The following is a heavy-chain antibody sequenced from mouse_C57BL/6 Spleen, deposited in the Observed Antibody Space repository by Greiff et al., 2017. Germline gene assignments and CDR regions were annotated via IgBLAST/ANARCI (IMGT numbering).Heavy chain of an antibody. J-gene: IGHJ2*01. CDR3: ARNVGFNFDY. V-gene: IGHV1-26*01. CDR1: GYTFTDYY. CDR2: INPTHGGT. Sequence: EVQLQQSGPELVKPGASVKISCKASGYTFTDYYMNWVKQSHGKSLEWIGDINPTHGGTSDNQKFKGKATLTVDKSSSTAYMELLSLTSDDAAVYYCARNVGFNFDYWGQGTTLTVSA.